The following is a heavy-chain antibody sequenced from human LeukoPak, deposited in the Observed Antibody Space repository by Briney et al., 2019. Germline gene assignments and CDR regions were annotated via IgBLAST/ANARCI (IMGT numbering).Heavy chain of an antibody. CDR2: SNAGNGNT. D-gene: IGHD3-3*01. V-gene: IGHV1-3*02. J-gene: IGHJ6*02. CDR1: GYTFTSYA. Sequence: ASVKVSCKASGYTFTSYAMHWVRQAPGQRLEWMGWSNAGNGNTKYSQEFQGRVTITRDTSTSTAYMELRSLRSDDTAVYYCARDRRITYYDFWSGYPSEPSGDYYGMDVWGQGTTVTVSS. CDR3: ARDRRITYYDFWSGYPSEPSGDYYGMDV.